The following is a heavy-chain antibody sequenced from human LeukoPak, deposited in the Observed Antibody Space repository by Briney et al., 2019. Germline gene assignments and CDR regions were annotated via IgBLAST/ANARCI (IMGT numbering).Heavy chain of an antibody. V-gene: IGHV4-34*01. CDR2: INHSGST. J-gene: IGHJ5*02. CDR1: GGPFSGYY. Sequence: SETLSLTCAVYGGPFSGYYWSWIRQPPGKGLEWIGEINHSGSTNYNPSLKSRVTISVDTSKNQFSLKLSSVTAADTAVYYCARVNSRITIFGVVIFRRNWFDPWGQGTLVTVSS. CDR3: ARVNSRITIFGVVIFRRNWFDP. D-gene: IGHD3-3*01.